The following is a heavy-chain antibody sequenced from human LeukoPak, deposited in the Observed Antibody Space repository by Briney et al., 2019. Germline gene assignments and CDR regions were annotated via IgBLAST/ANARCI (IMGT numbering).Heavy chain of an antibody. V-gene: IGHV3-30-3*01. J-gene: IGHJ4*02. CDR1: GLTFSDNL. CDR3: VRESDSRSASGSPDH. CDR2: ISYDGTNT. D-gene: IGHD3-10*01. Sequence: GGSLRLSCAASGLTFSDNLMHWVRQAPGKGLEWVAVISYDGTNTYSAASMKGRFTISRDNSKNTLFLQMNNLRAEDTALYYCVRESDSRSASGSPDHWGQGTLVTVSS.